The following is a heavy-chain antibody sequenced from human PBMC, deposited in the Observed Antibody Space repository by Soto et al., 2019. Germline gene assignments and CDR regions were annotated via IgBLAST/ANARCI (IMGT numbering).Heavy chain of an antibody. CDR3: ARLPTYGSVWYVGSGVPIDY. CDR2: IYYSGST. D-gene: IGHD6-19*01. CDR1: GGTIRSSGYY. Sequence: SETQSLTCTVSGGTIRSSGYYWGWIRQPPGKGLEWIGNIYYSGSTHYNPSFKSRVIISVDTSENQFSLKVSSVTAADTAVYYCARLPTYGSVWYVGSGVPIDYWGQGTLVTVSS. J-gene: IGHJ4*02. V-gene: IGHV4-39*01.